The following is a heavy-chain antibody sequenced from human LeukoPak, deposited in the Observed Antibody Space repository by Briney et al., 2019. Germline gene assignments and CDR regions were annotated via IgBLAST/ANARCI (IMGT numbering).Heavy chain of an antibody. CDR2: INHSGST. CDR1: GFTFSSYA. V-gene: IGHV4-34*01. D-gene: IGHD3-22*01. J-gene: IGHJ3*02. CDR3: ARSGITMIVGPSAFDI. Sequence: GSLRLSCAASGFTFSSYAMSWVRQPPGKGLEWIGEINHSGSTNYNPSLKSRVTISVDTSKNQFSLKLSSVTAADTAVYYCARSGITMIVGPSAFDIWGQGTMVTVSS.